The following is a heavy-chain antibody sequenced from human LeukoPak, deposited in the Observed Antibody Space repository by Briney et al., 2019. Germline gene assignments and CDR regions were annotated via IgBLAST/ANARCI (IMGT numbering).Heavy chain of an antibody. V-gene: IGHV4-30-4*01. CDR3: AVGHYYHSSGYLFDY. Sequence: SQTLSLTCTVSGGSISTGDYYWSWIRQPPGKGLEWIGYIYYSGSTYYNPSLKSRVTISVDTSKNQFSLKLSSVPAADTAVYYCAVGHYYHSSGYLFDYWGQGTLVTVSS. CDR1: GGSISTGDYY. CDR2: IYYSGST. J-gene: IGHJ4*02. D-gene: IGHD3-22*01.